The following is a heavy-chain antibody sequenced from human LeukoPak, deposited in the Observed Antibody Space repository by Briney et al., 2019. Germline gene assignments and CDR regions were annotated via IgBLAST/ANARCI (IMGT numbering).Heavy chain of an antibody. Sequence: PGGSLRLSCAASGFTFSSYGMHWVRQAPGKGLEWVAFIRYDGSNKYYADSVKGRFTISRDNSKNTLYLQMNSLRAEDTAVYYCASGQTNWNDYGIEDYWGQGTLVTVSS. J-gene: IGHJ4*02. CDR3: ASGQTNWNDYGIEDY. CDR2: IRYDGSNK. CDR1: GFTFSSYG. D-gene: IGHD1-20*01. V-gene: IGHV3-30*02.